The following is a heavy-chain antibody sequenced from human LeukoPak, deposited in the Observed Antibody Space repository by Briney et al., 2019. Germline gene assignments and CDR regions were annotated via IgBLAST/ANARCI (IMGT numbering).Heavy chain of an antibody. D-gene: IGHD2-2*01. CDR3: AKDRVVVPAVLGASDY. Sequence: GGSLRLSCAASGFTFSSYAMSWVRQAPGKGLEWVSAISGSGGSTYYADSVKGRFTIFRDNSKNTLYLQMNSLRAEDTAVYYCAKDRVVVPAVLGASDYWGQGTLVTVSS. V-gene: IGHV3-23*01. CDR2: ISGSGGST. CDR1: GFTFSSYA. J-gene: IGHJ4*02.